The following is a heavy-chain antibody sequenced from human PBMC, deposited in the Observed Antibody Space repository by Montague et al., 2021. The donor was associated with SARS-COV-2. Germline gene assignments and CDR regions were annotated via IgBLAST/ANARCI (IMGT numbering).Heavy chain of an antibody. CDR1: GGSISSYY. V-gene: IGHV4-59*08. D-gene: IGHD2-21*02. Sequence: SETLSLTCTVSGGSISSYYWSWIRQPPGKGLEWIGYIYYSGSTNYNPSLKSRVTISIDTSKNQISLKLSSVTAADTAVYYCASQIPLRTHIVVVTALLGGAFGIWGRGTMVTVSS. CDR2: IYYSGST. CDR3: ASQIPLRTHIVVVTALLGGAFGI. J-gene: IGHJ3*02.